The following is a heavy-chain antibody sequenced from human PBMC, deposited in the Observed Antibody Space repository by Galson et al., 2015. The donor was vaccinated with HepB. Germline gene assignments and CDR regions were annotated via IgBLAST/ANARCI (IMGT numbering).Heavy chain of an antibody. CDR1: GFTLSTYG. V-gene: IGHV3-30*02. Sequence: SLRLSCAASGFTLSTYGMHWVRQAPGKGLEWVALLWYDGTTTNKYYADSVKGRFTISIDDSKTTLYLQMNSLRAEDTAVYYCTEGTGWLTDYWGQGTLVTVSS. CDR3: TEGTGWLTDY. J-gene: IGHJ4*02. D-gene: IGHD6-19*01. CDR2: LWYDGTTTNK.